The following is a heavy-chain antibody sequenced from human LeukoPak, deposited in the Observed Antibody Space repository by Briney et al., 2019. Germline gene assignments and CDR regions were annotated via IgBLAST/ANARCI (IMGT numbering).Heavy chain of an antibody. Sequence: ASVKVSCKASDYTFISYGISWVRQAPGQGLEWMGWISAYNGHTNYAQKFQGRVTMTTDTSTSTAYMELRSLRSDDTAVYYCARDLAAAGTKRPFDYWGQGTLVTVSS. CDR1: DYTFISYG. J-gene: IGHJ4*02. CDR2: ISAYNGHT. V-gene: IGHV1-18*01. D-gene: IGHD6-13*01. CDR3: ARDLAAAGTKRPFDY.